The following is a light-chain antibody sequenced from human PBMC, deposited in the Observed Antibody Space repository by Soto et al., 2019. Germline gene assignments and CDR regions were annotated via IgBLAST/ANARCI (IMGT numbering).Light chain of an antibody. V-gene: IGKV1-5*01. Sequence: DLQMTQSPSTLSASVGDRVTITCRASESISKWLAWHQQKPGKAPKILMYEASRLERGVPSRFSGSGSGTDFSLTINSLQPDDFATYYCQQYHSYSPWTFGQGTKVEMK. CDR3: QQYHSYSPWT. CDR1: ESISKW. J-gene: IGKJ1*01. CDR2: EAS.